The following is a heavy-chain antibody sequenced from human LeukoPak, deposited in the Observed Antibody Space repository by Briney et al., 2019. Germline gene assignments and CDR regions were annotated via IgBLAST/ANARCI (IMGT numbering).Heavy chain of an antibody. CDR3: ARASGDTAMVTSPDYFDY. CDR2: IYYSGST. V-gene: IGHV4-59*01. Sequence: SETLSLTCTVSGGSISSYYWSWIRQPPGKGPEWIGYIYYSGSTNYNPSLKSRVTISVDTSKNQFSLKLSSVTAADTAVYYCARASGDTAMVTSPDYFDYWGQGTLVTVSS. CDR1: GGSISSYY. J-gene: IGHJ4*02. D-gene: IGHD5-18*01.